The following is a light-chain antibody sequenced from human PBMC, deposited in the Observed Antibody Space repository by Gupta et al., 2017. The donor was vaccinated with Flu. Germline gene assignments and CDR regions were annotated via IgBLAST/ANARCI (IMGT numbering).Light chain of an antibody. CDR2: GNS. Sequence: QAVLTQPPSASGAPGQRVTISCTGSSSKIGAGYDVHWYQQPPGTALKLLVYGNSNRPAVVPARFSASKSGTSASLAITGLEAEDEADYYCQSYDSSRSGVFGGGTKLTVL. CDR3: QSYDSSRSGV. V-gene: IGLV1-40*01. CDR1: SSKIGAGYD. J-gene: IGLJ3*02.